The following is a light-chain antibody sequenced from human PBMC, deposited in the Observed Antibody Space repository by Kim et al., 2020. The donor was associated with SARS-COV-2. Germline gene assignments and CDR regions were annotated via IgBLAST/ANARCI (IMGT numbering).Light chain of an antibody. CDR2: GAS. CDR1: QSVSSN. J-gene: IGKJ4*01. V-gene: IGKV3-15*01. CDR3: QQYANWPPLT. Sequence: EIVMTQSPATLSVSPGETATLSCRASQSVSSNLAWYQQKPGQAPRLLIYGASTRATGVPDRFSGSGSGTEFTLIISRLQSEDFAVYYCQQYANWPPLTFGGGTKVDIK.